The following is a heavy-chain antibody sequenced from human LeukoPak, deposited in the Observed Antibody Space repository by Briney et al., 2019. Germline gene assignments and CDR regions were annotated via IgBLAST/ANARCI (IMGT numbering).Heavy chain of an antibody. CDR3: AKSKMATITVDAFDI. CDR1: GFIFDDYA. Sequence: GGSLRLSCAVSGFIFDDYAMHWVRQAPGKGLEWVSGISWNSGSIGYADSVKGRFTISRDNAKNSLYLQMNSLRAEDTALYYCAKSKMATITVDAFDIWGQGTMVTVSS. CDR2: ISWNSGSI. D-gene: IGHD5-24*01. J-gene: IGHJ3*02. V-gene: IGHV3-9*01.